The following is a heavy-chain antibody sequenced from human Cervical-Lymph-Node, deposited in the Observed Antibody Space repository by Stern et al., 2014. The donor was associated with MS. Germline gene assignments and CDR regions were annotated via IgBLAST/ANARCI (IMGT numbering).Heavy chain of an antibody. D-gene: IGHD4-17*01. CDR1: GGSITSYY. V-gene: IGHV4-59*08. CDR2: IHYSGNT. CDR3: ARGRYGDYSLDY. J-gene: IGHJ4*02. Sequence: VQLVESGPGLVKPSDTLSLTCTVSGGSITSYYWNWIRQPPGKGLEWIGYIHYSGNTNYNPSLKSRVPISVDTSKNPFPLRLTSVTAADTAAYYCARGRYGDYSLDYWGQGTLVTVSS.